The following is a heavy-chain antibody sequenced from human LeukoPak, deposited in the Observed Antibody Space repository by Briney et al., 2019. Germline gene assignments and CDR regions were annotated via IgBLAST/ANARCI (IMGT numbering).Heavy chain of an antibody. CDR2: IYYSGST. J-gene: IGHJ4*02. CDR3: ARGRVVEAANDY. CDR1: GGSTSSYY. V-gene: IGHV4-59*12. D-gene: IGHD2-15*01. Sequence: SETLSLTCTVSGGSTSSYYWSWIRQPPGKGLEWIGYIYYSGSTNYNPSLKSRVTISVDTSKNQFSLKLSSVTAADTAVYYCARGRVVEAANDYWGQGTLVTVSS.